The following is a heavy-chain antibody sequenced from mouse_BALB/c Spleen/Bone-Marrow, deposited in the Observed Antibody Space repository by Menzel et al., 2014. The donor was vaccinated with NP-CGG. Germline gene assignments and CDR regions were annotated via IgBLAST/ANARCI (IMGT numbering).Heavy chain of an antibody. D-gene: IGHD2-1*01. CDR1: GYTFXSYW. V-gene: IGHV1S22*01. J-gene: IGHJ3*01. Sequence: LKESGSELVRPGASVKLSCKASGYTFXSYWMHWVKQRHGQGLEWIGNVYPGNDNSNYDEKFKSKGTLTVDTSSSTAYMHLSSLTSEDSAVYYCTRSGGNYNFAYWGQGTLVTVSA. CDR2: VYPGNDNS. CDR3: TRSGGNYNFAY.